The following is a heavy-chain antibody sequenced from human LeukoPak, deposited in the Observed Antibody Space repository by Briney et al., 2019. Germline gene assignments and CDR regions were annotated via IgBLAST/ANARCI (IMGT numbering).Heavy chain of an antibody. V-gene: IGHV3-23*01. CDR3: ASRGYCTGGSCY. CDR2: ISGSGGST. CDR1: GFTVSSNY. D-gene: IGHD2-15*01. Sequence: HPGGSLRLSCAASGFTVSSNYMSWVRQAPGKGLEWVSAISGSGGSTYYADSVKGRFTISRDNSKNTLYLQMNSLRAEDTAVYYCASRGYCTGGSCYWGQGTLVTVSS. J-gene: IGHJ4*02.